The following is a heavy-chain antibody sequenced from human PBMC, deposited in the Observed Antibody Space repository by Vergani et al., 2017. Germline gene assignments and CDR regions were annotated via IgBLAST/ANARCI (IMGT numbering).Heavy chain of an antibody. J-gene: IGHJ4*02. V-gene: IGHV3-30*02. CDR3: AKRGDYGDYLGY. CDR1: GFTFSNND. Sequence: QVQLVESGGGVVQPGGSLRLSCAASGFTFSNNDMQWVRQAPGKGLEWVALTRYDGSNKSYADSVKGRFTISRDNSKKMLYLQMNSLRTEDTAVYYCAKRGDYGDYLGYWGQGTLVTVSS. D-gene: IGHD4-17*01. CDR2: TRYDGSNK.